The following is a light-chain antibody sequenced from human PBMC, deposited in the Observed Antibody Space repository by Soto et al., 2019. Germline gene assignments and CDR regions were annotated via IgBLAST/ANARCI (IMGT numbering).Light chain of an antibody. J-gene: IGKJ2*01. Sequence: ENVLTQSPATLSLSPGERATLSCRASQNIKTYLAWYQQKPGQAPRLLIYDASNRATGIPARFSGSGSGTDFTLTISSLAPEDFATYYCQQLNSYPYTFGQGTKLEIK. V-gene: IGKV3-11*01. CDR2: DAS. CDR1: QNIKTY. CDR3: QQLNSYPYT.